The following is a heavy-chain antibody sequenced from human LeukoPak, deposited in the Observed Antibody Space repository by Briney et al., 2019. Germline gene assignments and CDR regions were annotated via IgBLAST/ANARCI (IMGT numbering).Heavy chain of an antibody. CDR3: ARSSSGYAFTWFDP. CDR2: IYYSGST. D-gene: IGHD5-12*01. V-gene: IGHV4-59*08. CDR1: NGSISGYY. Sequence: NTSETLSLTCTVSNGSISGYYWNWIRKPPGKGLEWIGYIYYSGSTSYNPSLKSRVTISIDTSRNQFSLKLNSVTAADTAVYYCARSSSGYAFTWFDPWGQGTLVTVSS. J-gene: IGHJ5*02.